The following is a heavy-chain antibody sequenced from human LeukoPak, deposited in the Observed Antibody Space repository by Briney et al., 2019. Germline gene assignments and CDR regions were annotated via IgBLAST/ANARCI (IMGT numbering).Heavy chain of an antibody. CDR3: ARAATVTTRDYYYGIFI. CDR2: IIPIFGTA. CDR1: GGTFSSYA. J-gene: IGHJ6*01. V-gene: IGHV1-69*13. D-gene: IGHD4-17*01. Sequence: SVRLSCKASGGTFSSYAMSWVRQAPGQGLEWMGGIIPIFGTANYAQKFQGRVTITADESTSTAYTKLSSLRSEDTAVYYCARAATVTTRDYYYGIFISGQGTTVTVSS.